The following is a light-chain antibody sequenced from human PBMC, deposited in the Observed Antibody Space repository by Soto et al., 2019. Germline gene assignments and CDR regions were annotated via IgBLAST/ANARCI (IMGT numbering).Light chain of an antibody. CDR1: QSLVSSDGNTY. J-gene: IGKJ1*01. V-gene: IGKV2-30*01. CDR3: MQGTHWPRT. CDR2: MVS. Sequence: DVVMTQSPLSLPVTLGQPASISCTSSQSLVSSDGNTYLNWFQQRPGQSPRRLIYMVSNRGSGVPDRFSGSGSGTDFTLKISRIEAEDVGVYYCMQGTHWPRTFCQGTKVEIK.